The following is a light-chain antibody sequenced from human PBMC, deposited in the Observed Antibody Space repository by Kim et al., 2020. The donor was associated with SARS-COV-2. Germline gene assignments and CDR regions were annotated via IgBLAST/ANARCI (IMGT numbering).Light chain of an antibody. CDR3: QQYNSYWK. CDR1: QSIISW. J-gene: IGKJ1*01. V-gene: IGKV1-5*01. Sequence: SAVVGDRVTITCRARQSIISWLAWYQQKPGKAPKRLIYDASRLESGVPSMFSGSGSGTEFTLTSSSMQPDDFATYYCQQYNSYWKFGQGTKVDIK. CDR2: DAS.